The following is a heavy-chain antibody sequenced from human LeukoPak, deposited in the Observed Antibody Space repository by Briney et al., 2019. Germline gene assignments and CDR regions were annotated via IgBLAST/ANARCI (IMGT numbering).Heavy chain of an antibody. CDR3: ASYCSSTSCYAGFDY. J-gene: IGHJ4*02. CDR1: GFTFSSYS. D-gene: IGHD2-2*01. Sequence: SGGSLRLSCAASGFTFSSYSMNWVRPAPGKGLEWVSSISSSSSYIYYADSVKGRFTISRDNAKNSLYLQMNSLRAEDTAVYYCASYCSSTSCYAGFDYWGQGTLVTVSS. CDR2: ISSSSSYI. V-gene: IGHV3-21*01.